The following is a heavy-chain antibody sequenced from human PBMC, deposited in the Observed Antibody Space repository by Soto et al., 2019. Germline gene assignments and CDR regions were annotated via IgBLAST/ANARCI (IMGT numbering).Heavy chain of an antibody. D-gene: IGHD6-6*01. J-gene: IGHJ6*02. Sequence: GASVKVSCKASGYTFTSYYMHWVRQAPGQGLEWMGIINPSGGSTSYAQKFQGRVTMTRDTSTSTVYMELSSLRSEDTAVYYCARGVSIAAFYYYYYGMDVWGQGTTVTVSS. CDR3: ARGVSIAAFYYYYYGMDV. V-gene: IGHV1-46*01. CDR1: GYTFTSYY. CDR2: INPSGGST.